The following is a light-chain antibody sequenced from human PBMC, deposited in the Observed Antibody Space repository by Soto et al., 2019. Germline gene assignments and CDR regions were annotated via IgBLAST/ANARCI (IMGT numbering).Light chain of an antibody. Sequence: QSVLTQPPSASASLGASVTLTCTLSSGYSNYKVDWYQQRPGKGPRFVMRVGTGGIVGSKGDGIPDRFSVLGSGLNRYLTIKIIQEEDESDYHCGADHGSGSNFVQVVFGGGTKLTVL. CDR1: SGYSNYK. CDR3: GADHGSGSNFVQVV. V-gene: IGLV9-49*01. CDR2: VGTGGIVG. J-gene: IGLJ2*01.